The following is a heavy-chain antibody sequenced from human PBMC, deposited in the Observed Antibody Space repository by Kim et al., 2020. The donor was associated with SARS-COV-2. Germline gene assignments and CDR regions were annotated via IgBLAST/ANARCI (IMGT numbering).Heavy chain of an antibody. D-gene: IGHD1-26*01. CDR2: ISSSSTAI. J-gene: IGHJ4*02. V-gene: IGHV3-48*02. CDR1: GFTFSSFS. Sequence: GGSLRLSCATSGFTFSSFSMNWVRQAPGKGLEWVSYISSSSTAIYYADSVKGRFTISRDDARNSLYLQMNSLRDEDTAVYYCARDLISGAYTFDYWGPG. CDR3: ARDLISGAYTFDY.